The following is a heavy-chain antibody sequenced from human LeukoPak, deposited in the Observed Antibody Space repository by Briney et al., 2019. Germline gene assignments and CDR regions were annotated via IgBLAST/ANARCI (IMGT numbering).Heavy chain of an antibody. CDR2: ISGSGGST. J-gene: IGHJ4*02. D-gene: IGHD3-22*01. V-gene: IGHV3-23*01. CDR1: GFTFSSYA. CDR3: ARSVYYDSSGYSDY. Sequence: GGSLRLSCAASGFTFSSYAMNWVRQAPGKGLEWVSGISGSGGSTYYADSVKGRFTISRDNSKNTLYLQMNSLRAEDTAVYYCARSVYYDSSGYSDYWGQGTLVTVSS.